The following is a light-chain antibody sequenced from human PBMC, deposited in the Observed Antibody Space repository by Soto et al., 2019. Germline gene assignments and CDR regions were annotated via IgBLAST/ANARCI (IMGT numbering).Light chain of an antibody. CDR1: QSVSRSY. J-gene: IGKJ1*01. V-gene: IGKV3-20*01. Sequence: ESGLSQSPGTVSLSPGERDTLSCRASQSVSRSYLAWYQQKPGQAPRLLIYGASIRATGIPDRFSGSGSGTDFTLTISRLEPEDFAVYYCQQYGSSQSFGQGTKVEI. CDR2: GAS. CDR3: QQYGSSQS.